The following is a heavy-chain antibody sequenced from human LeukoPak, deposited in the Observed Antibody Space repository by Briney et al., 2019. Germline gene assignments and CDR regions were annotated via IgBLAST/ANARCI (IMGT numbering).Heavy chain of an antibody. V-gene: IGHV3-74*01. J-gene: IGHJ4*02. Sequence: GGSLRLSCAASGFTYSTYWMHWLRQAPGKALVWVSRINSDGSTTSYADSVKGRFTISRDNAKNTLYLQMNSLRAEDTAVYYCARDDYGDYLWWGQGTLVTVSS. CDR2: INSDGSTT. CDR1: GFTYSTYW. D-gene: IGHD4-17*01. CDR3: ARDDYGDYLW.